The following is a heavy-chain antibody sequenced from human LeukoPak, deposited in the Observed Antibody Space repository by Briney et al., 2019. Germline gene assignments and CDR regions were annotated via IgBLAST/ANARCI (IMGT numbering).Heavy chain of an antibody. CDR2: FNPASGGT. D-gene: IGHD4-23*01. CDR1: GYIFTDYY. V-gene: IGHV1-2*02. CDR3: ARGLHYGGNQRAHDAFDI. Sequence: ASVKVSCKASGYIFTDYYMHWVRQAPGQGLEWMGWFNPASGGTKYAQKFQGRVTMTRDTSINTAYMELSSLGLDDTAVYYCARGLHYGGNQRAHDAFDIWGQGTLVTVSS. J-gene: IGHJ3*02.